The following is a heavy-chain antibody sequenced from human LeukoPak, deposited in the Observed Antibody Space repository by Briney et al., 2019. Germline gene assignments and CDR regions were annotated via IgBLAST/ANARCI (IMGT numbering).Heavy chain of an antibody. J-gene: IGHJ6*03. D-gene: IGHD1-26*01. CDR2: ITSSSTYI. CDR1: GFTFSSYN. V-gene: IGHV3-21*01. CDR3: ARDPYSGNYGDYYYYYMDV. Sequence: PGGSLRLSCAASGFTFSSYNMNWVRQAPGKGLEWVSSITSSSTYIYYADSVRGRFTISRDNARNSLYLQMNSLRVEDTAVYYCARDPYSGNYGDYYYYYMDVWGKGTTVTVSS.